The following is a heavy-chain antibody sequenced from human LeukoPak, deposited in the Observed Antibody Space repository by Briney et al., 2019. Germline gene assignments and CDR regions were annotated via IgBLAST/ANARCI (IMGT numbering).Heavy chain of an antibody. D-gene: IGHD4-17*01. CDR3: ARRPTVTTFFDY. Sequence: PSETLSLTCTVSGGSISNYYWSWVRQPPGRGLEWIGYIYYIGSTNYNPSLKSRVTISVDTSKNQFSPKLSSVTAADTAVYYCARRPTVTTFFDYWGQGTLVTVSS. V-gene: IGHV4-59*01. CDR2: IYYIGST. J-gene: IGHJ4*02. CDR1: GGSISNYY.